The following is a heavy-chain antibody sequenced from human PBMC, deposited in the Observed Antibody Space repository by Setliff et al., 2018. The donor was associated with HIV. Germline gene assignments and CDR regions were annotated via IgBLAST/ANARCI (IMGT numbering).Heavy chain of an antibody. V-gene: IGHV4-4*02. CDR3: ARLGSHCKNAFCPPY. Sequence: SETLSLTCAVSGGSLSSDNWWTWVRQPPGKGLEWIGEIYHTEYTNYSPSLKSRVSMSVDRSKNQFSLNLTSVTAADTAVYYCARLGSHCKNAFCPPYWGQGTLVTVSS. D-gene: IGHD2-15*01. CDR1: GGSLSSDNW. J-gene: IGHJ4*02. CDR2: IYHTEYT.